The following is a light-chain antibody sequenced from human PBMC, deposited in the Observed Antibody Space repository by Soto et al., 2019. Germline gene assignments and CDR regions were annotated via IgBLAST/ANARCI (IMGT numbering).Light chain of an antibody. V-gene: IGKV1-39*01. CDR3: RHSFTARPT. Sequence: DVPMCLSPSCKWAYKGDRVTLGGRASQSISSFLTWYQQKAGKAPKLLIYAASSLQSGVPSMFSGSRTGTDVTRTICRHQPGDVARYYWRHSFTARPTIDQGTKVAIK. CDR1: QSISSF. J-gene: IGKJ1*01. CDR2: AAS.